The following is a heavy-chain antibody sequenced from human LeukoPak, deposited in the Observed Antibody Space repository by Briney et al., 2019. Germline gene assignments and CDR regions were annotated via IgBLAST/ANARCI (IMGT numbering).Heavy chain of an antibody. CDR1: GFTFSSYG. CDR3: AKDLRYSSNHYYYYYGMDV. Sequence: GGSLRLSCAASGFTFSSYGMHWVRQAPDKGLEWVAFIRYDGSNKYYADSVKGRFTISRDNSKNTLYLQMNSLRAEDTAVYYCAKDLRYSSNHYYYYYGMDVWGQGTTVTVSS. V-gene: IGHV3-30*02. J-gene: IGHJ6*02. D-gene: IGHD6-13*01. CDR2: IRYDGSNK.